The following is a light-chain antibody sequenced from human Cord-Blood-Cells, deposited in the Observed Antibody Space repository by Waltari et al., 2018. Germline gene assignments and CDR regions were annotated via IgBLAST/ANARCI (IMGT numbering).Light chain of an antibody. J-gene: IGLJ3*02. CDR1: SSDVGGYNY. V-gene: IGLV2-14*01. CDR3: SSYTSSSVWV. Sequence: QSALTQPASVSGSPGQSITISCTGTSSDVGGYNYVSWYQQHPGKAPNLMIYDVSKRPSGFSNRFSGSKSGNTASLTISGLQAEDEADYYCSSYTSSSVWVFGGGTKLTVL. CDR2: DVS.